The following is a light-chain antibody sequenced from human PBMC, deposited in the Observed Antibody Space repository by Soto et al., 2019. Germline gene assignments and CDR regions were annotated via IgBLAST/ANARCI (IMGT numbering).Light chain of an antibody. CDR1: QSVGSN. CDR2: GAS. V-gene: IGKV3-15*01. Sequence: ETVMTQSPATLSVSPGERATLSCRASQSVGSNLAWYQQRPGQAPRLLIYGASTRATGIPARFSGSGSGTDFTLTISSLQSEDFAVYYCQQYSNWPPYTFGQGTKLEIK. CDR3: QQYSNWPPYT. J-gene: IGKJ2*01.